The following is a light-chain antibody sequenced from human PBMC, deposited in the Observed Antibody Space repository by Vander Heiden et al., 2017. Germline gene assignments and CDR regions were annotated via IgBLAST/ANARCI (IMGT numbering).Light chain of an antibody. CDR3: QQLNSYF. Sequence: IQLTQSPSSLSASVGDRVTITCRASQGISSYLAWYQQRPAKAPKLLIYAASTLQSGVPSRFSGSGSGTDFTLTISSLQPEDFATYYCQQLNSYFFGPGTKVDIK. CDR1: QGISSY. CDR2: AAS. J-gene: IGKJ3*01. V-gene: IGKV1-9*01.